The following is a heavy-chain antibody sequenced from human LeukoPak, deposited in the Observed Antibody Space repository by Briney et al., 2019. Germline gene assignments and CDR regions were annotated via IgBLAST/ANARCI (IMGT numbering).Heavy chain of an antibody. Sequence: SETLSLTCAVYGGSFSGYYWSWIRQPPGKGLEWIGEINHSGSTNYNPSLKSRVTMSVDTSKNQFSLKLSSVTAADTAVYYCAREQWVYSSGWYGQYYFDYWGQGTLVTVSS. CDR1: GGSFSGYY. V-gene: IGHV4-34*01. CDR2: INHSGST. D-gene: IGHD6-19*01. J-gene: IGHJ4*02. CDR3: AREQWVYSSGWYGQYYFDY.